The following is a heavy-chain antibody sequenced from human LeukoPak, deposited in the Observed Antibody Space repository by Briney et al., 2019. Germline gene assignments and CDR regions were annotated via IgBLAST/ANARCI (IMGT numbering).Heavy chain of an antibody. Sequence: ASVKVSFKVSGYTLSELSIHWVRQAPGKGLEWMGGEDGEAIYAQKFQGRVTMTEDTSTDTAYMDLSSLIPEDTAVYYCASIDLDSWGQGTLVTVSS. CDR1: GYTLSELS. J-gene: IGHJ4*02. CDR3: ASIDLDS. CDR2: EDGEA. V-gene: IGHV1-24*01. D-gene: IGHD3-22*01.